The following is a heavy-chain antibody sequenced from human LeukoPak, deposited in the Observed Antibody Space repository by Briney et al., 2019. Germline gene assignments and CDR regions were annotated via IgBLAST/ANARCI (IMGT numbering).Heavy chain of an antibody. J-gene: IGHJ3*02. D-gene: IGHD3-3*01. V-gene: IGHV4-34*01. CDR1: GGSFSGYY. Sequence: PSETLSLTCAVYGGSFSGYYWSWIRQPPGKGLEWIWEINHSGSTNYNPSPKKRVTISVNTYKNQYSLKLSSVTAADTAVYYCARVHYDLWSGYPTYAFDIWGQGTMVTVSS. CDR3: ARVHYDLWSGYPTYAFDI. CDR2: INHSGST.